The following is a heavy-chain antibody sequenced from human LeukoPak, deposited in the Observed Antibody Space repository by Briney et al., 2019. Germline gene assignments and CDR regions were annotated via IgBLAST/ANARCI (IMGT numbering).Heavy chain of an antibody. D-gene: IGHD3-16*02. CDR2: IYYSGST. V-gene: IGHV4-39*02. CDR1: GGSISSSSYY. Sequence: PSETMSLTCTVSGGSISSSSYYWGWIRQPPGKGLECIGSIYYSGSTYYNPSLKSRVTISVDTSKNQFSLKLSSVTAADTAVYYCAREIGYIWGSYRYTVQTRYFDYWGQGTLVTVSS. J-gene: IGHJ4*02. CDR3: AREIGYIWGSYRYTVQTRYFDY.